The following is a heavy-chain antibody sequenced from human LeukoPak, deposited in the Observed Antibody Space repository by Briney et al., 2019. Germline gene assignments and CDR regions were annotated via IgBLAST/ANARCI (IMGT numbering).Heavy chain of an antibody. CDR3: AGVFSGRRPFEL. CDR1: GVSINDYY. Sequence: PSETLSLTCTVSGVSINDYYWNWLRQPPGKGLEWVGYIYYRGATNSNPSLGSRVTTSIDTSRTQFSLRLSAVAAADTGVYYCAGVFSGRRPFELWGQGTLVTVSS. D-gene: IGHD3-10*01. CDR2: IYYRGAT. J-gene: IGHJ4*02. V-gene: IGHV4-59*01.